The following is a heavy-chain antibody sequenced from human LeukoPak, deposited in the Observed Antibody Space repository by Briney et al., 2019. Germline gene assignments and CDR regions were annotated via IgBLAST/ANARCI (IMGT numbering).Heavy chain of an antibody. D-gene: IGHD4-23*01. V-gene: IGHV3-21*01. CDR3: ARDRTHDYGGNRLDY. CDR1: GFTFSSYS. CDR2: ISSSSSYI. J-gene: IGHJ4*02. Sequence: GGSLRLSCAASGFTFSSYSMNWVRQAPGKGLEWVSSISSSSSYIYYADSVKGRFTISRDNAKNSLYLQMNSLRAEDTAVYYCARDRTHDYGGNRLDYWGQGTLVTVSS.